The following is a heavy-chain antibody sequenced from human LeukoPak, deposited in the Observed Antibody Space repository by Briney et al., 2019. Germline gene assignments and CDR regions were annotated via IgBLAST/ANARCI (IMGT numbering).Heavy chain of an antibody. CDR2: IYPDDSDI. CDR3: ARRRNSAWDFDY. CDR1: EYSFINSW. D-gene: IGHD6-19*01. Sequence: GEPLQISSKGSEYSFINSWIAWGRLMPGKGREWMGVIYPDDSDIRYSPSFLGQVTFSVDKSISTAYMQWRSLKASDTAMYYCARRRNSAWDFDYWGQGTLVTVSA. V-gene: IGHV5-51*01. J-gene: IGHJ4*02.